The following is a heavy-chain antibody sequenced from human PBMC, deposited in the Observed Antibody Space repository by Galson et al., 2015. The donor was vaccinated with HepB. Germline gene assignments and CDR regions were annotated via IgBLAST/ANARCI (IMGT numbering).Heavy chain of an antibody. CDR3: TRNHSGNGYFDY. J-gene: IGHJ4*02. V-gene: IGHV1-69*13. CDR2: IIPLFGTP. Sequence: SVKVSCKASGGSSTTSAINWVRQAPENGLEWMGGIIPLFGTPDYAQKFQDRLTITADEFTNTVYMELSSLRFEDTAVYYCTRNHSGNGYFDYWGQGTLVTVSS. D-gene: IGHD5-12*01. CDR1: GGSSTTSA.